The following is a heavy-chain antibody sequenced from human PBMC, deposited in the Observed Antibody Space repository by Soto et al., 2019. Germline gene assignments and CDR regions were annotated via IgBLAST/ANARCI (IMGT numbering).Heavy chain of an antibody. V-gene: IGHV4-59*01. Sequence: PSETLSLTCTVSGGSISSYYWSWIRQPPGQGLEWIGYIYYSGRTNYNPSLKSRVTISVDTSKYFFSLKLSSVSAADTAVYYCARGYCSSTICYIWDNWFDPWGQGTLVTV. D-gene: IGHD2-2*02. J-gene: IGHJ5*02. CDR3: ARGYCSSTICYIWDNWFDP. CDR2: IYYSGRT. CDR1: GGSISSYY.